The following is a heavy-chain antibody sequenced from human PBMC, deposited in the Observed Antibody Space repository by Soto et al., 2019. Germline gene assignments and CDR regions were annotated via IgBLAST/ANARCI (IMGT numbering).Heavy chain of an antibody. V-gene: IGHV3-7*05. CDR3: AGGSGWISDT. D-gene: IGHD6-19*01. Sequence: EVQLVESGGGLVQPGGSLRLSCAASGFTFSPYWMSWVRQAPGKGREWVAIIKDEGGDEHYLEAVRGRSTISRDSAKKSLYLAMDSLRVEDTAVYYCAGGSGWISDTWGQGTLVTVSS. CDR2: IKDEGGDE. J-gene: IGHJ5*02. CDR1: GFTFSPYW.